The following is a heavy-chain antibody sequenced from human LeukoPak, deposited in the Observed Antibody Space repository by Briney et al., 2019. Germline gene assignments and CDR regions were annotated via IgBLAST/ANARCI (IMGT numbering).Heavy chain of an antibody. CDR3: ARTPAPSRHALNI. J-gene: IGHJ3*02. V-gene: IGHV4-34*01. Sequence: SETLSLTCAVYGGSFNAYYWSWIRQPPGKGLEWIGEINHSGSTNYNPSLKSRVTISVDASKNQFSLKLSSVTAADTALYYCARTPAPSRHALNIWGQGTMVTVSS. CDR2: INHSGST. CDR1: GGSFNAYY.